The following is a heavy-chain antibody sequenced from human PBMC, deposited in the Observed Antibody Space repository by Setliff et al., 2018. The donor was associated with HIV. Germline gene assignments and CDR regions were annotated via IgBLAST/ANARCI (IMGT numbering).Heavy chain of an antibody. CDR1: GASVSTDGYY. D-gene: IGHD5-12*01. CDR2: IYANGYT. CDR3: ARALGGGYGHAFDV. Sequence: SETLSLTCTVSGASVSTDGYYWSWIRQPAGKGLEWLGRIYANGYTNYNPSRNSRVTVSLDTSKNQFSLKLSSVTAADTAVYYCARALGGGYGHAFDVWGQGTMVTVSS. J-gene: IGHJ3*01. V-gene: IGHV4-61*10.